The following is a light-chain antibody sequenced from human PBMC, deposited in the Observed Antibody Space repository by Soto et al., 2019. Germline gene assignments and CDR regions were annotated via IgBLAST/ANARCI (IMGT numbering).Light chain of an antibody. CDR2: DAS. J-gene: IGKJ5*01. V-gene: IGKV3-11*01. CDR1: QSVSSY. Sequence: VLTHSLAAVSLSPCDRATLSSRASQSVSSYLAWSQQKPGQAPRLLIYDASNRATGIPARFSGSGSGTDFTLTISRLEPEDFAVYYCQQYGSSLITSGQGTRLEI. CDR3: QQYGSSLIT.